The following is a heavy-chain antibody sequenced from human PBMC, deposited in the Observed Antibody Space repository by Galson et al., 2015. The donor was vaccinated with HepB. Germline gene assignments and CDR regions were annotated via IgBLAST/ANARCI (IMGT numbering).Heavy chain of an antibody. V-gene: IGHV3-15*07. J-gene: IGHJ4*02. Sequence: SLRLSCAASGFTFNNAWMNWVRQAPGKGLEWVGRIKSDAYGATIEYAAPVKGRFTISRDDSKNTLDLQMNSLKTEDTAVYFCAAEVPFYYDSDAYPLAFWGQGTLVTVSS. D-gene: IGHD3-22*01. CDR1: GFTFNNAW. CDR3: AAEVPFYYDSDAYPLAF. CDR2: IKSDAYGATI.